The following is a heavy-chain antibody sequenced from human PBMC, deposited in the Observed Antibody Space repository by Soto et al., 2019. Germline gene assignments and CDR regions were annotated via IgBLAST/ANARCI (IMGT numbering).Heavy chain of an antibody. V-gene: IGHV4-4*02. Sequence: QVQLQESGPGLVKPSGTLSLTCAVSGGSISSSNWWSWVRQPPGKGLEWIGEIYHSGSTNYNPSLESRVTISVDKSKKPCSLKLSSVTAADTAVYYLARVAVAGTRVDYWGQGTLVTVSS. CDR1: GGSISSSNW. CDR3: ARVAVAGTRVDY. CDR2: IYHSGST. J-gene: IGHJ4*02. D-gene: IGHD6-19*01.